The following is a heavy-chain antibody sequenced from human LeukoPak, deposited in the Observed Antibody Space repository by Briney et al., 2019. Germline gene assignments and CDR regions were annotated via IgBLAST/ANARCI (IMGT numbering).Heavy chain of an antibody. Sequence: ASVKVSCKASGYTFTSYDINWVRQATGHGLEWMGWMNPNSGNTGYAQKFQGRVTITRNTSISTAYMELSSLRSEDTAVYYCARDQNYDFWSGYLDYFDYWGQGTLVTVSS. J-gene: IGHJ4*02. V-gene: IGHV1-8*03. CDR3: ARDQNYDFWSGYLDYFDY. CDR2: MNPNSGNT. CDR1: GYTFTSYD. D-gene: IGHD3-3*01.